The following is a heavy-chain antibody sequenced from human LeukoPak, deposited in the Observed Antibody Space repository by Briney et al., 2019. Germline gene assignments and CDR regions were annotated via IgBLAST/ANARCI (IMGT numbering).Heavy chain of an antibody. D-gene: IGHD2-2*01. V-gene: IGHV4-39*01. CDR1: GGSISSSSYY. J-gene: IGHJ4*02. CDR3: ATVVVPAATFDY. CDR2: IYYSGST. Sequence: PSETLSLTCTVSGGSISSSSYYWGWIRQPPGKGLEWIGSIYYSGSTYYNPSLKSRVTISVDTSKNQFSLKLSSVTAADTAVYCCATVVVPAATFDYWGQGTLVTVSS.